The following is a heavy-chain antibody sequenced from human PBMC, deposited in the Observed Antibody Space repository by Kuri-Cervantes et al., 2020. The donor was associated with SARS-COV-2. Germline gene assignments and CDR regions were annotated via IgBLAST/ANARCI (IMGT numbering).Heavy chain of an antibody. CDR1: GYTFTGYY. J-gene: IGHJ5*02. V-gene: IGHV1-2*02. CDR2: INPNSGGT. Sequence: ASVKVSCKASGYTFTGYYMHWVRQAPGQGLEWMGWINPNSGGTNYAQKFQGRVTMTRDTSISTAYMELSRLRSEDTAVYYCARESKGVTIFGVVYNWFDPWGQGTLVTVSS. CDR3: ARESKGVTIFGVVYNWFDP. D-gene: IGHD3-3*01.